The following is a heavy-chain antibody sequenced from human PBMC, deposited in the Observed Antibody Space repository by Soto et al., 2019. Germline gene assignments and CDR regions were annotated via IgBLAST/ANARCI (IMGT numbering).Heavy chain of an antibody. CDR2: IWYDGSNK. CDR1: GFTFSSYG. D-gene: IGHD4-17*01. V-gene: IGHV3-33*01. CDR3: VRDGASAVTSWYYYYYGMDV. Sequence: QVQLVESGGGVVQPGRSLRLSCAASGFTFSSYGMHWVRQAPGKGLEWVAVIWYDGSNKYYADSVKGRFTISRDNSKNPXYQXRNSLRAEDTAVYYCVRDGASAVTSWYYYYYGMDVWGQGTTVTVSS. J-gene: IGHJ6*02.